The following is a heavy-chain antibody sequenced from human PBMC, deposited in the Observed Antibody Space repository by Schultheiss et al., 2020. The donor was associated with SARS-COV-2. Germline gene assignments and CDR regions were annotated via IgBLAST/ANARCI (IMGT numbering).Heavy chain of an antibody. CDR3: ARRRYFDWFDP. Sequence: SETLSLTCTVSGGSVSSGSYYWSWIRQPPGKGMEWIGEINHSGSTYYNPSLKSRVTISVDMSNNQFSMRLRSVAAADTAIYYCARRRYFDWFDPWGQGTLVTVSS. D-gene: IGHD3-9*01. CDR1: GGSVSSGSYY. V-gene: IGHV4-39*07. CDR2: INHSGST. J-gene: IGHJ5*02.